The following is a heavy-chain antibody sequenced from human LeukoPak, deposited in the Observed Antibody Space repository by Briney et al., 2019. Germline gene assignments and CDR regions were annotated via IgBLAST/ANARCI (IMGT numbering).Heavy chain of an antibody. CDR1: GFTFSSYA. Sequence: GESLKISCAASGFTFSSYAMSWVRQAPGKGLEWVSAISGSGGSTYYSDSVKGRFTISRDNSKNMLYLQMNSLRAEDTAVYYCAKDHPFAYYDSSGPTYDYWGQGTLVTVSS. J-gene: IGHJ4*02. V-gene: IGHV3-23*01. CDR2: ISGSGGST. D-gene: IGHD3-22*01. CDR3: AKDHPFAYYDSSGPTYDY.